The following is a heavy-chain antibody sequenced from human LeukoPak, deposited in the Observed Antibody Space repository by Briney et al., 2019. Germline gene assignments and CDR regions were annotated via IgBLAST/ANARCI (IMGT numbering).Heavy chain of an antibody. CDR2: IYHSGST. CDR3: ARRDKWELRTGTNFDY. J-gene: IGHJ4*02. V-gene: IGHV4-38-2*02. D-gene: IGHD1-26*01. CDR1: GYSISSGYY. Sequence: SETLSLTCTVSGYSISSGYYWGWIRQPPGKGLEWIGSIYHSGSTYYNPSLKSRVTISVDTSKNQFSLKLSSVTAADTAVYYCARRDKWELRTGTNFDYWGQGTLVTVSS.